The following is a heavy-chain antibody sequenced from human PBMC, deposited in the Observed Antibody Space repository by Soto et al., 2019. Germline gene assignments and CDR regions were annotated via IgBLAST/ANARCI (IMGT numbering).Heavy chain of an antibody. CDR2: ISFGGST. CDR1: GGSISSSNYH. Sequence: KSSETLSLTCCVSGGSISSSNYHWGWIRRPPGKGLEWIGTISFGGSTYYTPSLNSRLTISVDPSKSQFSLRLSSVTASDTAIYYCVXRGPGLATLLRGANYFDYWGPGTLVTAPQ. V-gene: IGHV4-39*01. CDR3: VXRGPGLATLLRGANYFDY. D-gene: IGHD3-10*01. J-gene: IGHJ4*02.